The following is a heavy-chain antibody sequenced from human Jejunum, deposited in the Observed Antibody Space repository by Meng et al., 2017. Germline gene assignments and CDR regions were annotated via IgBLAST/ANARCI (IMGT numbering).Heavy chain of an antibody. CDR3: ARHEVDFDN. J-gene: IGHJ4*02. CDR2: FTRGGTT. V-gene: IGHV4-34*02. Sequence: HVQVQQLWGGLLKPSETLSLTCAVYGGSISGYFWSWIRQAPGEGLEWVGEFTRGGTTNYNPSLKSRVTISADTSKNQFSLTLSSVSAADTAVYYCARHEVDFDNWGQGTLVTVSS. CDR1: GGSISGYF. D-gene: IGHD1-26*01.